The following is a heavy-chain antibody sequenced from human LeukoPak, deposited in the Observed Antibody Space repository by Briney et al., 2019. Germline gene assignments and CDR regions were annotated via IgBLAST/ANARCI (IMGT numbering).Heavy chain of an antibody. V-gene: IGHV3-48*02. D-gene: IGHD6-19*01. CDR2: ISSSSNTM. J-gene: IGHJ4*02. Sequence: GGSLRLSCAASGFTFSSHSMNWVRQAPGKGLEWVSYISSSSNTMYYADSVKGRFTISRDNAKNSLYLQMNSLRDEDTAVYYCTRGLGLVFDYWGQGALVTVSS. CDR3: TRGLGLVFDY. CDR1: GFTFSSHS.